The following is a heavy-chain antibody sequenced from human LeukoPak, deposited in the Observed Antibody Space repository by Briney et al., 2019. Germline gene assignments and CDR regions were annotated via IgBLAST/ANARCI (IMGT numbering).Heavy chain of an antibody. Sequence: GGSLRLSCAASGFTFSSYSMNWVRQAPGKGLAWVSSISSSSSYIYYADSVKGRFTISRDNAKNSLYLQMNSLRAEDTAVYYCARDERLVGSLFDYWGQGTLVTVSS. CDR1: GFTFSSYS. V-gene: IGHV3-21*01. J-gene: IGHJ4*02. CDR2: ISSSSSYI. CDR3: ARDERLVGSLFDY. D-gene: IGHD2-21*01.